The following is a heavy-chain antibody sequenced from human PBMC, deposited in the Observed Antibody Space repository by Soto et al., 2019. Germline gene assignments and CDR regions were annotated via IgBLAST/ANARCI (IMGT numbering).Heavy chain of an antibody. V-gene: IGHV4-30-4*01. Sequence: PSETLSLTCTVSGDSIRSGDHYWSWIRHPPGKGLGWIGYIYYSGSTYYSPSLKSRVTISVDTSKNQFSLKLNSVTAADTAVYYCARVDILTVHGCMDVWGQGTTVT. CDR3: ARVDILTVHGCMDV. CDR2: IYYSGST. D-gene: IGHD3-9*01. CDR1: GDSIRSGDHY. J-gene: IGHJ6*02.